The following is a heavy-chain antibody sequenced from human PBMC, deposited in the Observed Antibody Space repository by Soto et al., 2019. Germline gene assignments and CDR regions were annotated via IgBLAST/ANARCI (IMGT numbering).Heavy chain of an antibody. J-gene: IGHJ5*02. CDR3: ARVSPSGYFTLAA. CDR1: GYTFTYYD. D-gene: IGHD5-12*01. Sequence: QVQLVQSGPEVKKPGASLKVSCKASGYTFTYYDVTWVRQAPGQGLEWMGWISAHNGNTNYAQKFQGRVTMTTDSSTTTAYMELRCLRSAHTAVYYCARVSPSGYFTLAAWGQGTPVTVSS. V-gene: IGHV1-18*01. CDR2: ISAHNGNT.